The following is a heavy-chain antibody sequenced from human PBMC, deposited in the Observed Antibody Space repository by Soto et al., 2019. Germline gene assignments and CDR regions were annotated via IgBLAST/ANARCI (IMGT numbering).Heavy chain of an antibody. CDR3: ARALLGSYAEYFHH. CDR2: ISRSSSHI. J-gene: IGHJ1*01. Sequence: EVHLVESGGGLVKPGGSLRLSCAASGFTFSSYSMDWVRQAPGKGLEWVSSISRSSSHIFYAYSFKGRLTISRDDARNSLYLQMNSLRAEDTAVYYCARALLGSYAEYFHHWGQGTLVTVSS. D-gene: IGHD1-26*01. V-gene: IGHV3-21*06. CDR1: GFTFSSYS.